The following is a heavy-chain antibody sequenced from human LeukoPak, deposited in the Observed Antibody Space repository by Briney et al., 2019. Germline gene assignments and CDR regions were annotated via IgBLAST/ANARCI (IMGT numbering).Heavy chain of an antibody. Sequence: GGSLRLSCAASGFTFSSYGMHWVRQAPGKGLEWVAVIWYDGSNKYYADSVKGRFTISRDKSKNTLYLQMNSLRAEDTAVYYCARGSSIVVVVAALAYWGQGTLVTVSS. CDR3: ARGSSIVVVVAALAY. V-gene: IGHV3-33*01. CDR1: GFTFSSYG. D-gene: IGHD2-15*01. CDR2: IWYDGSNK. J-gene: IGHJ4*02.